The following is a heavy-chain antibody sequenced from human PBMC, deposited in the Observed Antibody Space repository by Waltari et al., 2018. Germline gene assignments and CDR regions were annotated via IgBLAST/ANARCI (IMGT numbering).Heavy chain of an antibody. Sequence: QVQLKESGPGLLRPSGTLSLTCGVSGASISSDHWWAWVRQSPGKGLEWFGEIYHPGPTNYSPSLKSRLTMLVDKAASQFSLQLTSVTAADTGVYYCARVVFTADYYFDYWGQGTPVTVSS. CDR1: GASISSDHW. CDR3: ARVVFTADYYFDY. D-gene: IGHD2-21*02. CDR2: IYHPGPT. J-gene: IGHJ4*02. V-gene: IGHV4-4*02.